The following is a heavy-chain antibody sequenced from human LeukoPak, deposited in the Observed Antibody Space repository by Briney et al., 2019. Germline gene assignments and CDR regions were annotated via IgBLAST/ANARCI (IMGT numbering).Heavy chain of an antibody. CDR2: IVPIFGTA. D-gene: IGHD4-17*01. J-gene: IGHJ4*02. V-gene: IGHV1-69*01. CDR3: ARLEITTVTTSDY. Sequence: SVKVSCKASGGTFSSYAISWVRQAPGQGLEWMGGIVPIFGTANYAQKFQGRVTITADESTSTAYMELSSLRSEDTAVYYCARLEITTVTTSDYWGQGTLVTASS. CDR1: GGTFSSYA.